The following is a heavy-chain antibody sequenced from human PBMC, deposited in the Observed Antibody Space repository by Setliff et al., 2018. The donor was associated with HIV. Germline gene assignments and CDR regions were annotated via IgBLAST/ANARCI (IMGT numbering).Heavy chain of an antibody. J-gene: IGHJ4*02. D-gene: IGHD6-13*01. CDR1: GGSISSYC. CDR2: ICDSGIT. V-gene: IGHV4-59*12. Sequence: SETLSLTCTVSGGSISSYCWSWIRQPPGKGLEWIGYICDSGITKYSPSLKSRVTISVDTSKNQFSLKLSSVTVADTALYYCGRDEHGFNSNWYGVDWGQGTLVTVS. CDR3: GRDEHGFNSNWYGVD.